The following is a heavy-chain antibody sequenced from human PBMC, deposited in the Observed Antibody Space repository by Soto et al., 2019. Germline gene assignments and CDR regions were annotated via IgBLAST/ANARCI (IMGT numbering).Heavy chain of an antibody. CDR2: ISGSGDST. D-gene: IGHD6-13*01. V-gene: IGHV3-23*01. J-gene: IGHJ6*02. CDR1: GFTFSSYV. CDR3: AKDPLSQAAGTVDV. Sequence: GGSLRLSCAASGFTFSSYVMSWVRQAPGKGLEWVSAISGSGDSTYYAASVKGRFTISRDNSKNTLYLQMNSLGAEDTAVYYCAKDPLSQAAGTVDVWGQGTTVT.